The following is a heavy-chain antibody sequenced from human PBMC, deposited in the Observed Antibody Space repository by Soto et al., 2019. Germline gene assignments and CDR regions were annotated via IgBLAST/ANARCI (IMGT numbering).Heavy chain of an antibody. Sequence: SETLSLTCTVSGGSISSSSYYWGWIRQPPGKGLEWIGSIYYSGSTYYNPSLKSRVTISVDTSKNQFSLKLSSVTAADTAVYYCARQVLGDYGYFFDYWGQGTLVTVSS. CDR1: GGSISSSSYY. CDR3: ARQVLGDYGYFFDY. V-gene: IGHV4-39*01. J-gene: IGHJ4*02. D-gene: IGHD4-17*01. CDR2: IYYSGST.